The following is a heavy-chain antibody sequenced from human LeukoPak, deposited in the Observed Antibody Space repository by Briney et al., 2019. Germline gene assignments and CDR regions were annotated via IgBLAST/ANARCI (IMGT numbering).Heavy chain of an antibody. Sequence: ASVKVSCKASGYTFTSYGISWVRQAPGQGLEWVGWISAYNGNTNYAQKLQGRVTMTTDTSTSTAYMELRSLRSDDTAVYYCARWIYCSSTSCYDGGYYFDYWGQGTLVTVSS. CDR2: ISAYNGNT. J-gene: IGHJ4*02. D-gene: IGHD2-2*01. CDR1: GYTFTSYG. CDR3: ARWIYCSSTSCYDGGYYFDY. V-gene: IGHV1-18*01.